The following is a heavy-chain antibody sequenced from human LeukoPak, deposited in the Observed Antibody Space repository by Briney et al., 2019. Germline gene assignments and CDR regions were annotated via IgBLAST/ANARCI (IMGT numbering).Heavy chain of an antibody. V-gene: IGHV7-4-1*02. CDR2: INTNTGNP. J-gene: IGHJ6*03. Sequence: GASVKVSCKASGYTFTSYAMNWVRQAPGQGLEWMGWINTNTGNPTYAQGFTGRFVFSLDTSVSTAYLQISSLKAEDTAVYYCARDTYSSSSRGTYSGYYYYYMDVWGKGTTVTVSS. CDR1: GYTFTSYA. D-gene: IGHD6-6*01. CDR3: ARDTYSSSSRGTYSGYYYYYMDV.